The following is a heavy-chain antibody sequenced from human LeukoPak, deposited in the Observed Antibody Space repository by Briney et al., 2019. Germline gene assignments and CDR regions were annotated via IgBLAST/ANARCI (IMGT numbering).Heavy chain of an antibody. CDR2: ISGSGGST. Sequence: GGSLRLSCAASGFTFSNYWMFWVRQVPGKGLVWVSAISGSGGSTYYADSVKGRFTISRDNSKNTLYLQMNSLRAEDTAVYYCAKALPPWEPSYYFDYWGQGTLVTVSS. D-gene: IGHD1-26*01. V-gene: IGHV3-23*01. CDR1: GFTFSNYW. CDR3: AKALPPWEPSYYFDY. J-gene: IGHJ4*02.